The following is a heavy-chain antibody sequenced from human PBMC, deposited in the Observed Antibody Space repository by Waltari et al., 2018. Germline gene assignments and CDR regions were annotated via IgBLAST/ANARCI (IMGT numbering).Heavy chain of an antibody. V-gene: IGHV4-39*01. Sequence: QLQLQESGPGLVKPSETRSLTCTVSGGSISSSSYYWGGIRQPPGKGLEWIGSIYYSGSTYYNPSLKSRVTISVDTSKNQFSLKLSSVTAADTAVYYCARHGSRSSSWTKYFQHWGQGTLVTVSS. D-gene: IGHD6-13*01. CDR2: IYYSGST. CDR3: ARHGSRSSSWTKYFQH. CDR1: GGSISSSSYY. J-gene: IGHJ1*01.